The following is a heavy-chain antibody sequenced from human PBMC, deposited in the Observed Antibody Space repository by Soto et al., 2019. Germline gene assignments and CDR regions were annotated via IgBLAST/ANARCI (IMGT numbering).Heavy chain of an antibody. J-gene: IGHJ4*02. CDR2: IFPRDSDT. D-gene: IGHD4-4*01. V-gene: IGHV5-51*01. Sequence: EXLKISCQTSGYXFTNYLLVWVRHMPGRGLEFMGLIFPRDSDTRYNSSFEGQVTISSDRSIATAYLQWTSLKASDTAIYFCARLGSLLQPIDYWGQGTPGTVSS. CDR3: ARLGSLLQPIDY. CDR1: GYXFTNYL.